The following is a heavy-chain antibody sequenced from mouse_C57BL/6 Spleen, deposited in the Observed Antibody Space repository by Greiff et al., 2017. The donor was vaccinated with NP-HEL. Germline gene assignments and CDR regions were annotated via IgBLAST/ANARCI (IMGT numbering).Heavy chain of an antibody. J-gene: IGHJ3*01. Sequence: QVQLQQPGAELVKPGASVKLSCKASGYTFTSYWMHWVKQRPGQGLEWIGMIHPNSGSTNYNEKFKSKATLTVDKSSSTAYMQLSSLTSEDSAVYYCARVGRGSSFAYWGQGTLVTVSA. CDR3: ARVGRGSSFAY. CDR2: IHPNSGST. D-gene: IGHD1-1*01. V-gene: IGHV1-64*01. CDR1: GYTFTSYW.